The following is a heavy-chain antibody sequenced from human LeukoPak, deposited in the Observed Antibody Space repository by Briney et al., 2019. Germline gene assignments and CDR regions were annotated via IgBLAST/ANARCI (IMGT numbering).Heavy chain of an antibody. D-gene: IGHD2-2*01. Sequence: ASVKVPCKASGYTFTGYYMHWVRQAPGQGLEWMGWINPNSGGTSYAQKFQGRVTKTRDTSISTAYMELSRLRSDDTAVYYWAREYCSSTSCQTLRLDYWGQGTLVTVSS. J-gene: IGHJ4*02. CDR2: INPNSGGT. CDR1: GYTFTGYY. CDR3: AREYCSSTSCQTLRLDY. V-gene: IGHV1-2*02.